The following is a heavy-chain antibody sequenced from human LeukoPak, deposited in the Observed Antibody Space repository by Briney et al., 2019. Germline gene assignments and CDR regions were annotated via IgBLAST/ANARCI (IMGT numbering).Heavy chain of an antibody. V-gene: IGHV3-23*01. Sequence: PGGSLRLSCAVSGFTFGSYAMSWVRQAPGKGLEWVSATSGSGGSTYYADSVKGRFTISRDNSKNTLYLQMNSLRAEDTAVYYCASQKYYYDSSGYYYFDYWGQGTLVTVSS. D-gene: IGHD3-22*01. CDR1: GFTFGSYA. J-gene: IGHJ4*02. CDR3: ASQKYYYDSSGYYYFDY. CDR2: TSGSGGST.